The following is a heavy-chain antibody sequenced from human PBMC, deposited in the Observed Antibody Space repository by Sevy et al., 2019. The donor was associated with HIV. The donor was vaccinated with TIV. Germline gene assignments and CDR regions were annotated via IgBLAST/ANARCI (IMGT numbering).Heavy chain of an antibody. CDR3: ARGTLGPAAFDI. CDR2: IYSDGST. CDR1: GFTVSSNY. Sequence: GGSLRVSCAASGFTVSSNYMSWVRQAPGKGLEWVSVIYSDGSTYYADSVKGRFTISRDNSKNTLYLQMNSLRAEDTAVYYCARGTLGPAAFDIWGQGTMVTVSS. D-gene: IGHD2-2*01. J-gene: IGHJ3*02. V-gene: IGHV3-53*01.